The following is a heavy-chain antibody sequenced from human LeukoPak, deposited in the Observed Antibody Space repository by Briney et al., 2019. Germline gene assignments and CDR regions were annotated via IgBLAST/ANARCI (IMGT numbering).Heavy chain of an antibody. D-gene: IGHD2-2*01. CDR2: IYYSGRT. CDR3: ARVYCSSTSCYPPRPDFDY. J-gene: IGHJ4*02. CDR1: GGSISSYY. V-gene: IGHV4-59*08. Sequence: PSETLSLTCTVSGGSISSYYWSWIRQPPGKGLEGIGYIYYSGRTNYNPSLKSRVTISVDTSKNQFSLKLSSVTAADTAVYCCARVYCSSTSCYPPRPDFDYWGQGTLVTVSS.